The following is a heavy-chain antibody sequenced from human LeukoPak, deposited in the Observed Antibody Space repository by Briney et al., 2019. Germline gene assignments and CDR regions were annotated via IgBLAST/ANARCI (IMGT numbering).Heavy chain of an antibody. CDR1: GFTFSTEP. CDR3: VRDQTWSFDS. J-gene: IGHJ4*02. D-gene: IGHD2-8*02. V-gene: IGHV3-48*01. CDR2: IRDTGTEM. Sequence: GGSLRLSCAASGFTFSTEPMTWVRQAPGKGLEWLANIRDTGTEMFYAESVKGRFTISRDNAKNSLSLQMNSLRVEDTAVYYCVRDQTWSFDSWGQGTLVTVSS.